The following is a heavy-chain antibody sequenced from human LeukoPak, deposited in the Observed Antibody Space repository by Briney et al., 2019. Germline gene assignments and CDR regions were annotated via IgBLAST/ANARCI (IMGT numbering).Heavy chain of an antibody. CDR3: ARAGTSGGMDV. CDR2: ISSSSSYI. CDR1: GFTFSSYS. J-gene: IGHJ6*02. D-gene: IGHD6-13*01. Sequence: GGSLRLSCAASGFTFSSYSMTWVRQAPGKGLEWVSSISSSSSYIYYADSVKGRFTISRDNAKNSLYLQMNSLSAEDTAVYYCARAGTSGGMDVWGQGTTVTVSS. V-gene: IGHV3-21*01.